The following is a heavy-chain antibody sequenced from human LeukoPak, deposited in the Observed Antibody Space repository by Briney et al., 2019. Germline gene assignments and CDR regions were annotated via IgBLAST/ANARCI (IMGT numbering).Heavy chain of an antibody. CDR1: GFTFSYYG. CDR3: ARGKGRYPIDY. J-gene: IGHJ4*02. CDR2: ISYDGSDK. Sequence: QPGRSLRLSCAASGFTFSYYGMHWVRQAPGKGLEWVALISYDGSDKYYADSVKGRFTISRDNSKNTLYLQMSSLGAEDMAVYYCARGKGRYPIDYWGQGTLVTVSS. D-gene: IGHD2-2*02. V-gene: IGHV3-30*03.